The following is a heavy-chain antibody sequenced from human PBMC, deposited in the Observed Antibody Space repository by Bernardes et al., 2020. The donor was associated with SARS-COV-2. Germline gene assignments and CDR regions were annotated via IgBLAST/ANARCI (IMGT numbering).Heavy chain of an antibody. Sequence: SETLPLTCTVSGGSISSYYWSWIRQPAGKGLEWIGRIYTSGSTNYNPSLKSRVTMSVDTSKNQFSLKLSSVTAADTAVYYCARLAQQLSPYYYGMDVWGQGTTVTVSS. CDR1: GGSISSYY. CDR3: ARLAQQLSPYYYGMDV. V-gene: IGHV4-4*07. D-gene: IGHD6-13*01. CDR2: IYTSGST. J-gene: IGHJ6*02.